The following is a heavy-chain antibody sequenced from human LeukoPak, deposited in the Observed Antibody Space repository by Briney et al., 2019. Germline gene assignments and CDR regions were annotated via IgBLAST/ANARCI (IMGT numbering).Heavy chain of an antibody. J-gene: IGHJ4*02. V-gene: IGHV3-23*01. CDR3: AKSVGYHSDRSGYYWLGTFDS. CDR2: ISGGGVNT. D-gene: IGHD3-22*01. CDR1: GFTFSTYP. Sequence: GGSLRLSCVASGFTFSTYPMSWVRQAAGKGLEWVPAISGGGVNTYYADSVKGRFTISRDESKNTLYLQINSLRAEDTAVYYCAKSVGYHSDRSGYYWLGTFDSWGQGTLVTVSS.